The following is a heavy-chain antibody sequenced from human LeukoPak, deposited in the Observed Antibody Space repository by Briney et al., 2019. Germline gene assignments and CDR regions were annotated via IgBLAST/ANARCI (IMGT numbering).Heavy chain of an antibody. Sequence: GGSLRLSCAASGFTFDDYAMHWVRQAPGKGLEWVSGISWNSGSIGYADSVKGRFTISRDNAKNSLYLQMNSLRAEDTALYYCATLTYSSIVVRRVAFDIWGEGTMVTVSS. D-gene: IGHD6-13*01. CDR3: ATLTYSSIVVRRVAFDI. V-gene: IGHV3-9*01. CDR1: GFTFDDYA. J-gene: IGHJ3*02. CDR2: ISWNSGSI.